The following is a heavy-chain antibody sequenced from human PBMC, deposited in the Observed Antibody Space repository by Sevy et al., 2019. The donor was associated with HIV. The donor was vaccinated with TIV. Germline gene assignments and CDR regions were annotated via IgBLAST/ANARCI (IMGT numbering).Heavy chain of an antibody. V-gene: IGHV1-69*13. D-gene: IGHD3-10*01. CDR2: IIPIFGTA. Sequence: ASVKVSCKASGGTFSSYAISWVRQAPGQGLEWMGGIIPIFGTANYAQKFQGRVTITADESTSTAYMELSSLRSEDTAVYYCARGRDQVVIINWFDPWGQGTLVTVSS. CDR1: GGTFSSYA. CDR3: ARGRDQVVIINWFDP. J-gene: IGHJ5*02.